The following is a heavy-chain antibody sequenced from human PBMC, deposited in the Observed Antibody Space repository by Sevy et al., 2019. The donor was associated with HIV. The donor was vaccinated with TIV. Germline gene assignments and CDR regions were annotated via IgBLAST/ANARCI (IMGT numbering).Heavy chain of an antibody. Sequence: GGSLRLSCAASGFIFSNYAMHWIRQAPGKGLEWVAYIKEDGSDKKYVYSVKGRFSISRDNAETTLYLQMNCLRADDTAVYYCAKREGLAGVTGAAFDIWGQGTMVTVSS. CDR1: GFIFSNYA. CDR2: IKEDGSDK. J-gene: IGHJ3*02. V-gene: IGHV3-7*03. CDR3: AKREGLAGVTGAAFDI. D-gene: IGHD1-26*01.